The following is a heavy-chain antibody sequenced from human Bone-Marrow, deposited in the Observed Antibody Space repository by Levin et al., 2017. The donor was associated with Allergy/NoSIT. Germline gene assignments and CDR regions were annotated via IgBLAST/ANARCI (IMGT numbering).Heavy chain of an antibody. V-gene: IGHV3-7*01. CDR2: IKEDGSAQ. CDR3: ARDVYGWGSHDY. CDR1: GFTFRNYW. J-gene: IGHJ4*02. D-gene: IGHD3-10*01. Sequence: GESLKISCAASGFTFRNYWMTWVRQAPGKGLEWVANIKEDGSAQYYGDSVKGRFTISRDKAKTSLFLQMNSLRAEDTAVYYCARDVYGWGSHDYWGQGTLVTVSS.